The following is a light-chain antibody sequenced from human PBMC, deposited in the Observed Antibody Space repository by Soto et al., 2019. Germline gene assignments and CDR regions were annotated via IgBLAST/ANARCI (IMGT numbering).Light chain of an antibody. J-gene: IGKJ3*01. Sequence: EIVLTQSPATLSLSPGERATLSCRASQSVSSYLAWYQQKPGQAPRLLIYDASNRATGIPARFSGSGSGTESTLTITSLEPEDFAVYYCQQRSNWTLFTFGPGTKVDLK. CDR1: QSVSSY. CDR2: DAS. V-gene: IGKV3-11*01. CDR3: QQRSNWTLFT.